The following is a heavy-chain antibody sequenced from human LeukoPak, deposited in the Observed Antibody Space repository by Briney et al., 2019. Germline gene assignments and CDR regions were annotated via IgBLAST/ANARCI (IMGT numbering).Heavy chain of an antibody. CDR3: ASPGDSSGSEGYYYGMDV. Sequence: PSETLSLTCTVSGGSISSSNYYWGWIRQPPGKGLEWIGSIYYSGSTYYNPSLKSRVTISVDTSKNQFSLKLSSVTAADTAVYYCASPGDSSGSEGYYYGMDVWGQGTTVTVSS. V-gene: IGHV4-39*07. D-gene: IGHD3-22*01. CDR2: IYYSGST. CDR1: GGSISSSNYY. J-gene: IGHJ6*02.